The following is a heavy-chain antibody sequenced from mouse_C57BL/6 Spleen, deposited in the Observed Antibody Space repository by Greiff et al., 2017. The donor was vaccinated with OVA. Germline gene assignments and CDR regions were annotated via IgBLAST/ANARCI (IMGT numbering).Heavy chain of an antibody. CDR3: AKESDTPYFDY. Sequence: EVQLQQSGPELVKPGASVKISCKASGYTFTDYYMNWVKQSPGKSLEWIGDINPNNGGTSYNQKFKGKATLTVDKSSSTAYMELRSLTSEASAVCYSAKESDTPYFDYWGQGTTLTVSS. CDR2: INPNNGGT. V-gene: IGHV1-26*01. CDR1: GYTFTDYY. J-gene: IGHJ2*01.